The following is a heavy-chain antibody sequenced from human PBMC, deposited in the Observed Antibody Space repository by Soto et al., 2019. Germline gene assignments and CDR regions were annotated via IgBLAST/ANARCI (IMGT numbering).Heavy chain of an antibody. V-gene: IGHV1-2*02. J-gene: IGHJ6*02. Sequence: GASVKVSCKASGYTFTGYYVHWVREAPGQGLEWMGWINPETGATSYAQKFQGRVTLSRDTSINTAYLELSSLRFDDAAVYFCARESSQVISDGMDVWGQGTTVTVSS. CDR3: ARESSQVISDGMDV. CDR2: INPETGAT. CDR1: GYTFTGYY. D-gene: IGHD2-21*01.